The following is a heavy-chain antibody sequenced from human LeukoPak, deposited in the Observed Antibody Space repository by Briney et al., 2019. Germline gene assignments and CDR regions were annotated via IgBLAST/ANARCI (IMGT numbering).Heavy chain of an antibody. CDR1: GYTFTSYG. Sequence: ASVKVSCKASGYTFTSYGISWVRQAPGQGLEWMGWISAYNGNTTYTQKFQGRVTMTRDTSTSTVYMELSSLRSEDTAVYYCARTYDSSGYPFDYWGQGTLVTVSS. D-gene: IGHD3-22*01. CDR3: ARTYDSSGYPFDY. J-gene: IGHJ4*02. CDR2: ISAYNGNT. V-gene: IGHV1-18*01.